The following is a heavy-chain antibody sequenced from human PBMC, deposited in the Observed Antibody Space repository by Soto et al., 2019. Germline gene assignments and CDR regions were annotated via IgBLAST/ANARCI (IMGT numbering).Heavy chain of an antibody. CDR3: ANYPHGEMATA. J-gene: IGHJ5*02. CDR1: GYTFINYH. V-gene: IGHV1-18*01. D-gene: IGHD5-12*01. CDR2: MNTYNGMT. Sequence: QVQLVQSGGEVKKPGASVTVSCKASGYTFINYHITWVRQAPGQGLEWMAWMNTYNGMTDYAQKFQGRVTMTRDTSTSTAYMELRNLGSDDTAVYFCANYPHGEMATAWGQGTLVTVAS.